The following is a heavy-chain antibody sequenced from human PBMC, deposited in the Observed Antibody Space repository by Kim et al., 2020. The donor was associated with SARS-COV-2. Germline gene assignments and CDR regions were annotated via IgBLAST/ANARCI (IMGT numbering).Heavy chain of an antibody. CDR2: SSRYT. Sequence: SSRYTNDADSVKGRFTISRDNAKNSLYLQMNSLRAEDTAVYYCACGYSYDWGQGTLVTVSS. J-gene: IGHJ4*02. CDR3: ACGYSYD. V-gene: IGHV3-11*03. D-gene: IGHD5-18*01.